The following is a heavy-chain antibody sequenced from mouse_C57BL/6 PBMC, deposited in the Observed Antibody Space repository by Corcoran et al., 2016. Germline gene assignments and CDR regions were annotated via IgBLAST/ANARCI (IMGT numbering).Heavy chain of an antibody. V-gene: IGHV1-80*01. J-gene: IGHJ3*01. D-gene: IGHD1-1*01. CDR2: IYPGDGAT. CDR3: ARYYGSSSWLAY. CDR1: CSAFSRYW. Sequence: QLPLQQSGAELVKPGASVKISCTASCSAFSRYWLIWVKQRPGRGLEWIGQIYPGDGATNYNGKFKGKATLTADNSSSRAYMQLSRLTSEDSAVYFCARYYGSSSWLAYWGQGTLVTVSA.